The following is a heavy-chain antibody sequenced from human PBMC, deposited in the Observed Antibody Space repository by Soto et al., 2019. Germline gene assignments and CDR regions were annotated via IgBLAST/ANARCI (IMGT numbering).Heavy chain of an antibody. J-gene: IGHJ6*02. CDR1: GYTVSGYG. D-gene: IGHD3-3*01. Sequence: ASVKVSCKAAGYTVSGYGISWVRQAPGQGLEWMGWIGAYNGNTNYAQKLQGRVTMTTDTSTSTAYMELMSLRSDDTAVYYCARDQKYDFWSGYWSFGMDVWGQGTTVTV. CDR2: IGAYNGNT. V-gene: IGHV1-18*04. CDR3: ARDQKYDFWSGYWSFGMDV.